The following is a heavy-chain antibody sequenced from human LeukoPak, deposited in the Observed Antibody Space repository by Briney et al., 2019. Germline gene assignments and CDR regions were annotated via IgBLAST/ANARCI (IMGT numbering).Heavy chain of an antibody. CDR1: GFTFSRHG. J-gene: IGHJ4*02. V-gene: IGHV3-30*18. CDR2: ISYDGTVD. D-gene: IGHD2-15*01. Sequence: GGSLRLSCAASGFTFSRHGIHWVRQAPGKGLDWVAVISYDGTVDYYADSVKGRFTISKDMSRNTVTLQMNRLGEDDTAVYYCAKEGATGSRYNFDYWGQGTLVTVSS. CDR3: AKEGATGSRYNFDY.